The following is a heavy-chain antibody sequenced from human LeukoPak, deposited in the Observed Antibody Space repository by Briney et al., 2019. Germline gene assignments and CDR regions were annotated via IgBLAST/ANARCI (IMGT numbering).Heavy chain of an antibody. Sequence: GESLNISCKGSGYTLTTYWIGWVRQMPREGLEWMGIIYPGDSDTRYSPSFQGQVTISADKSISTAYVQWSGLKASDTAMYYCASPAGKGRWSDCFDIWGQGTLVTVSS. V-gene: IGHV5-51*01. CDR3: ASPAGKGRWSDCFDI. CDR1: GYTLTTYW. J-gene: IGHJ3*02. CDR2: IYPGDSDT. D-gene: IGHD2-15*01.